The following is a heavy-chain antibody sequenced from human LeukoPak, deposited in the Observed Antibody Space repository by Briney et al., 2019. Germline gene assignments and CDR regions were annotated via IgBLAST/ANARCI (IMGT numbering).Heavy chain of an antibody. J-gene: IGHJ5*02. CDR1: GESFSGYF. V-gene: IGHV4-34*01. CDR2: SNHFGST. D-gene: IGHD2-15*01. Sequence: SETLSLTCAVSGESFSGYFWTWIRQPPGKGLEWIGESNHFGSTDYNPSLKSRVSISVDTSKNQFSLNLSSVTAADTAVYYCARVDGGYCSGGSCYSNRFDPWGQGTLVTVSS. CDR3: ARVDGGYCSGGSCYSNRFDP.